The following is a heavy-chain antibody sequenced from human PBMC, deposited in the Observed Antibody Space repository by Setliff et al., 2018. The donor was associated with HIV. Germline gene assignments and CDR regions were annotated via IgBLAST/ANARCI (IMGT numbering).Heavy chain of an antibody. V-gene: IGHV3-23*01. J-gene: IGHJ4*02. CDR2: IGGIDSNT. Sequence: GGSLRLSCAASGFTVNTLNIYAMSWVRQAPGKGLEWVSSIGGIDSNTHYADSVKGRFTISRDNSKNTLYLQMSSLTAEDTAIYYCARRLGSSNTWYHFDHWGQGTLVTVS. CDR1: GFTVNTLNIYA. CDR3: ARRLGSSNTWYHFDH. D-gene: IGHD6-13*01.